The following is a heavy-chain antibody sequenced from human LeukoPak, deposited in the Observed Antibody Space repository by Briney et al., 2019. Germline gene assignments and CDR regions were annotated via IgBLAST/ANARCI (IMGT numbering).Heavy chain of an antibody. J-gene: IGHJ4*02. D-gene: IGHD3-22*01. Sequence: GGSLRLSCAASGFTFSSYAMHWVRQAPGKGLEWVAVISYDGSNKYYADSVKGRFTISRDNSKNTLYLQMNSLRAEDTAVYYCARVTYYDSSGYPADWGQGTLVTVSS. CDR2: ISYDGSNK. CDR1: GFTFSSYA. V-gene: IGHV3-30-3*01. CDR3: ARVTYYDSSGYPAD.